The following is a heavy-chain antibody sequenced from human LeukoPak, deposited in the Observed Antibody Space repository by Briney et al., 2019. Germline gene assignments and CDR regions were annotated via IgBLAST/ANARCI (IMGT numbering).Heavy chain of an antibody. D-gene: IGHD3-9*01. V-gene: IGHV3-20*04. J-gene: IGHJ4*02. CDR2: INWNGGST. CDR3: AKLKDILTGFIDY. Sequence: GSLRLSCAASGFTFDDYGMSWVRQAPGKGLEWVSGINWNGGSTGYADSVKGRFTISRDNSKNSLYLQMNSLRTEDTALYYCAKLKDILTGFIDYWGQGTLVTVSS. CDR1: GFTFDDYG.